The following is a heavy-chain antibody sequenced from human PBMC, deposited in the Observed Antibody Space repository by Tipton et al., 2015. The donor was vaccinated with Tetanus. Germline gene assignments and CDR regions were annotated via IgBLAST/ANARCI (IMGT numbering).Heavy chain of an antibody. Sequence: TLSLTCTVSGGSISSGDYYWSWIRQPPGKGLEWIGYIYYSGSTYYNPSLKSRVTISVDTSKNQISLKLNSVTAADTAVYYCAREDMLGLTTVTPLGDSWGQGTLVTVSS. CDR2: IYYSGST. J-gene: IGHJ4*02. D-gene: IGHD4-17*01. V-gene: IGHV4-30-4*01. CDR3: AREDMLGLTTVTPLGDS. CDR1: GGSISSGDYY.